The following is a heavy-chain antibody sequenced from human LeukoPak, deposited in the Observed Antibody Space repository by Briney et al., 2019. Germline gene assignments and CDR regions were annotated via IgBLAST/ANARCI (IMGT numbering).Heavy chain of an antibody. Sequence: GGSLRLSCAASGFTFRSYTMNWVRQAPGKGLEWVSSISSSTAYIYYADSLRGRFTISRDNAGNSLFLQMDSLRAEDTAVYYCASGYYDSSGYWYYYYYMDVWGKGTTVTVSS. CDR1: GFTFRSYT. CDR2: ISSSTAYI. CDR3: ASGYYDSSGYWYYYYYMDV. J-gene: IGHJ6*03. V-gene: IGHV3-21*01. D-gene: IGHD3-22*01.